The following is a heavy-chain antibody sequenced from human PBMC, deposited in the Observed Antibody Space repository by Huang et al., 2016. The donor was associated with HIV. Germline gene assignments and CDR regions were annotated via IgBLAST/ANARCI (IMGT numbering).Heavy chain of an antibody. Sequence: QVQLVQSGSELKKPGASVKVSCKASGYTFTSYAMNWVRPAPGQGLEWRGWINTNTGNPTYAQGFTGRFVFSDTSVSTAYLQISSLKAEDTAVYYCASSPREVFGVFDYWGQGTLVTVSS. D-gene: IGHD3-3*01. CDR2: INTNTGNP. J-gene: IGHJ4*02. CDR1: GYTFTSYA. V-gene: IGHV7-4-1*02. CDR3: ASSPREVFGVFDY.